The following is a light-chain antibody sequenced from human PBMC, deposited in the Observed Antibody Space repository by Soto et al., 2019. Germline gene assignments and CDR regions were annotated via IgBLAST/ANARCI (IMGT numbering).Light chain of an antibody. CDR3: QEYTKPPRR. CDR1: QSVSSN. V-gene: IGKV3-15*01. J-gene: IGKJ1*01. CDR2: GAS. Sequence: EIGTTQSPATLSMSPGERATLSCRASQSVSSNLAWYQQKPGQAPRLLIYGASTRATGIPARFSGSGSGTEFTLTISSLLSEAFTVYYCQEYTKPPRRFGQGAKVDI.